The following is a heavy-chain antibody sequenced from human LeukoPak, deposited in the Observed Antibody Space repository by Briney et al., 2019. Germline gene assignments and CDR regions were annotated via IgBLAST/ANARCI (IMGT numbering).Heavy chain of an antibody. CDR2: ISSSGSTI. Sequence: LXWVSYISSSGSTIYYADSVKGRFTISRDNAKNSLYLQMNSLRAEDTAVYYCARDRGDRSLDYWGQGTLVTVSS. CDR3: ARDRGDRSLDY. J-gene: IGHJ4*02. D-gene: IGHD3-10*01. V-gene: IGHV3-48*03.